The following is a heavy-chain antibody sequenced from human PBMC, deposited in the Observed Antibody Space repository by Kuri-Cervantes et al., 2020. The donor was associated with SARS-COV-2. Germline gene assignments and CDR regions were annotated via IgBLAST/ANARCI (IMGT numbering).Heavy chain of an antibody. D-gene: IGHD6-13*01. Sequence: GGSLRLSCAASGFTFSSYWMSWVRQAPGKGLEWVGRIKSKTDGGTTDYAAPVKGSFTISRDDSKNTLYLQMNSLKTEDTAVYYCAKGVAAADSCYFDYWGQGTLVTVSS. CDR1: GFTFSSYW. J-gene: IGHJ4*02. CDR3: AKGVAAADSCYFDY. CDR2: IKSKTDGGTT. V-gene: IGHV3-15*01.